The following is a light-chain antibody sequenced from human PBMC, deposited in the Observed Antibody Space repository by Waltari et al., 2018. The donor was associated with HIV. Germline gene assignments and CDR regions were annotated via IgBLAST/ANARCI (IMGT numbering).Light chain of an antibody. V-gene: IGKV3-11*01. CDR1: QSVDSH. CDR3: QQRRDWPPSYT. CDR2: DVS. Sequence: VLTQPPASLSVSPGERATLSCRASQSVDSHLAWYQHKLGQAPRLLIYDVSKRATDIPARFNGSGSGTDFSLTISNLEPEDLALYYCQQRRDWPPSYTFGQGTRLEMK. J-gene: IGKJ2*01.